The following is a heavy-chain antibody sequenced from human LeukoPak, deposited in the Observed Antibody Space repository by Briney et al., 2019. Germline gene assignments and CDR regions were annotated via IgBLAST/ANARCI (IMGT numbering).Heavy chain of an antibody. J-gene: IGHJ4*02. CDR1: GFTFSSYE. Sequence: GGSLRLSCAASGFTFSSYEMNWVRQAPGKGLEWVANIKQDGSEKYYVDSVKGRFTISRDNAKNSLYLQMNSLRAEDTAVYYCARGYLGPWDYWGQGTLVTVSS. V-gene: IGHV3-7*03. CDR3: ARGYLGPWDY. CDR2: IKQDGSEK. D-gene: IGHD2-15*01.